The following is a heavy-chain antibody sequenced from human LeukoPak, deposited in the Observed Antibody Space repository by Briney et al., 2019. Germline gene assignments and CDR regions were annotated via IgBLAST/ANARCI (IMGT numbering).Heavy chain of an antibody. D-gene: IGHD6-13*01. CDR1: GFTFSSYG. CDR3: AKDGWSDSSSWAAFDY. J-gene: IGHJ4*02. CDR2: ISYDGSNK. Sequence: GGSLRLSCAASGFTFSSYGMHGVRQAPGKGLEWVAVISYDGSNKYYADSVKGRFTISRDNSKNTLYLQMNSLRAEDTAVYYCAKDGWSDSSSWAAFDYWGQGTLVTVSS. V-gene: IGHV3-30*18.